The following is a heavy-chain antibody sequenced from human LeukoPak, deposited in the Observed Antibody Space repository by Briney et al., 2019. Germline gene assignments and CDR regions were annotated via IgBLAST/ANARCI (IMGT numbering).Heavy chain of an antibody. J-gene: IGHJ3*02. V-gene: IGHV4-39*01. CDR1: GGSISSSSYY. CDR3: ARVATTMIVVVIPDAFDI. CDR2: IYYSGST. D-gene: IGHD3-22*01. Sequence: PSETLSLTCTVSGGSISSSSYYWGWIRQPPGKGLEWIGSIYYSGSTYYNPSLKSRVTISVDTSTNQFSLKLSSVTAADTAVYYCARVATTMIVVVIPDAFDIWGQGTMVTVSS.